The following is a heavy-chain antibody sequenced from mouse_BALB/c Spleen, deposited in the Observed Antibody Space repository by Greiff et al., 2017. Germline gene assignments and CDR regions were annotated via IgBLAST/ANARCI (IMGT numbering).Heavy chain of an antibody. D-gene: IGHD2-4*01. J-gene: IGHJ4*01. CDR2: IRNKANGYTT. V-gene: IGHV7-3*02. CDR3: ARVYDYDYAMDY. Sequence: EVKLVESGGGLVQPGGSLRLSCATSGFTFTDYYMSWVRQPPGKALEWLGFIRNKANGYTTEYSASVKGRFTISRDNSQSILYLQMNTLRAEDSATYYCARVYDYDYAMDYWGQGTSVTVSS. CDR1: GFTFTDYY.